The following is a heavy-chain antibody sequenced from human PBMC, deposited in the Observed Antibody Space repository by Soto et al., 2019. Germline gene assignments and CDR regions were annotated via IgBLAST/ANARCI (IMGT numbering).Heavy chain of an antibody. CDR2: ISYDGSNK. V-gene: IGHV3-30*18. CDR3: AKDGSATVTRLGRY. J-gene: IGHJ4*02. Sequence: QVQLVESGGGVVQPGRSLRLSCAASGFTFSSYGMHWVRQAPGKGLEWVAVISYDGSNKYYADSVKGRFTISRDNSKNTLYLQMNSLRAEDTAVYYCAKDGSATVTRLGRYWGQGTLVTVSS. CDR1: GFTFSSYG. D-gene: IGHD4-17*01.